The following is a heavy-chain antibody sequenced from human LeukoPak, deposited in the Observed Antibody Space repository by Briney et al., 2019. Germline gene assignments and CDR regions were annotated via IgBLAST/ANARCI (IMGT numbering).Heavy chain of an antibody. CDR3: ARYRREMATIGVDY. CDR1: GDSISIYY. V-gene: IGHV4-59*06. CDR2: IYYSGST. Sequence: PSETLSLTCTVSGDSISIYYWSWIRQPPGKGLEWIGYIYYSGSTYYNPSLKSRATISVDTSKNQFSLKLSSVTAADTAVYYCARYRREMATIGVDYWGQGTLVTVSS. D-gene: IGHD5-24*01. J-gene: IGHJ4*02.